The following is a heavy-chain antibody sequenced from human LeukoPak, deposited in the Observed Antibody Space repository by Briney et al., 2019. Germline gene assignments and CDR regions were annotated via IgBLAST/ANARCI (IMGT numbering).Heavy chain of an antibody. CDR3: ARIREDYGGNTYPDY. D-gene: IGHD4-23*01. V-gene: IGHV4-39*01. J-gene: IGHJ4*02. Sequence: KPSETLSLTCTVSGGSISSSSYYWGWIRQPPGKGLEWIGSIYYSGSTYYNPSLKSRVTISVDTSKNQFSLKLSSVTAADTAVYYCARIREDYGGNTYPDYWGQGTLVTVSS. CDR2: IYYSGST. CDR1: GGSISSSSYY.